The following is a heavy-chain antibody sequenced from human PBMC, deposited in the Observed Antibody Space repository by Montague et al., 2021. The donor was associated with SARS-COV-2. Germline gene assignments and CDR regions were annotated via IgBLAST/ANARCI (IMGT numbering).Heavy chain of an antibody. Sequence: SETLSLTCTVSGGSINSDYWSWIRLPPGTGLEWNGYIYNNDSTNYNPSLKSRVTISVDTSKTQFSLKLLSVTAADTAVYYCAREDRWNWFDPWGQGILVT. D-gene: IGHD5-24*01. CDR2: IYNNDST. V-gene: IGHV4-59*01. J-gene: IGHJ5*02. CDR3: AREDRWNWFDP. CDR1: GGSINSDY.